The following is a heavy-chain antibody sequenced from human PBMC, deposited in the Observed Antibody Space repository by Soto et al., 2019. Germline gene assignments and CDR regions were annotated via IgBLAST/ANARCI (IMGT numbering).Heavy chain of an antibody. CDR1: GFTFSSYA. J-gene: IGHJ5*02. Sequence: PGGSLRLSCAASGFTFSSYAMSWVRQAPGKGLEWVSAISGSGGSTYYADSVKGRFTISRDNSKNTLYLQMNSLRAEDTAVYYCALNMPRVTIGDNWFDPWGQGTLVTVSS. CDR3: ALNMPRVTIGDNWFDP. V-gene: IGHV3-23*01. CDR2: ISGSGGST. D-gene: IGHD2-2*01.